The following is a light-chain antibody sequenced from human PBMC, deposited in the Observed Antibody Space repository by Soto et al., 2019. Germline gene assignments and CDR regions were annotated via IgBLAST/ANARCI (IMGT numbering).Light chain of an antibody. CDR1: QSVSSN. J-gene: IGKJ1*01. V-gene: IGKV3-15*01. CDR2: GTS. Sequence: VMTQSPATLSVSPGERATLSCRASQSVSSNLAWYQQKPGQAPRLLIYGTSTRATGVPARFSGSGSGTEFTLTISSLQSEDFAVYYCQQYNNWPRTFGQGTKVDIK. CDR3: QQYNNWPRT.